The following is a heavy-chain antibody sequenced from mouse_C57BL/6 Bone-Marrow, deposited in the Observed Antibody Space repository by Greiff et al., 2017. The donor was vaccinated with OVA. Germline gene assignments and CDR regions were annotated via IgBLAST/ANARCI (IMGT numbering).Heavy chain of an antibody. CDR2: ISSGGSYT. J-gene: IGHJ3*01. V-gene: IGHV5-6*01. CDR1: GFTFSSYG. Sequence: EVQGVESGGDLVKPGGSLKLSCAASGFTFSSYGMSWVRQTPDKRLEWVATISSGGSYTYYPDSVKGRFTISRDNAKNTLYLQMSSLKSEDTAMYYCARRGYGAWFAYWGQGTLVTVSA. CDR3: ARRGYGAWFAY. D-gene: IGHD1-1*01.